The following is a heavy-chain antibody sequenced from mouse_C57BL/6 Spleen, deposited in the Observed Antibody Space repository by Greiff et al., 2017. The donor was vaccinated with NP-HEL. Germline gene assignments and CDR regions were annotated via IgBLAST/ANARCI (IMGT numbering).Heavy chain of an antibody. J-gene: IGHJ2*01. CDR1: GYTFTSYW. CDR3: ASQGMVTTDFDY. V-gene: IGHV1-64*01. Sequence: QVQLQQPGAELVKPGASVKLSCKASGYTFTSYWMHWVKQRPGQGLEWIGMIHPNSGSTNYNEKFKSKATLTVDKSSSTAYMQLSSLTSEDSAVYYCASQGMVTTDFDYWGQGTTLTVSS. CDR2: IHPNSGST. D-gene: IGHD2-2*01.